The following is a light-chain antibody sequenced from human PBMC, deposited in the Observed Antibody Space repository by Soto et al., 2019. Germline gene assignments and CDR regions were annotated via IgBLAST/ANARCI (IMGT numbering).Light chain of an antibody. V-gene: IGKV3-15*01. Sequence: EIVMTQSPATLTLSPRERATLSCRANQSLGNNIAWYQQKPGQAPRLLIYGASTGATGLPARFSGSGSGTEFTLSISSLQSEDFAVYYCLQYNKWPRTFGQGTKVDI. J-gene: IGKJ1*01. CDR1: QSLGNN. CDR3: LQYNKWPRT. CDR2: GAS.